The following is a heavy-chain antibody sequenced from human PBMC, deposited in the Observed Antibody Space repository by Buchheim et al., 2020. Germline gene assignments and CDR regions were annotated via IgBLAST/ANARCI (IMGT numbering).Heavy chain of an antibody. CDR2: IDWDDYK. V-gene: IGHV2-70*15. D-gene: IGHD5-24*01. CDR1: GLSLRNVGVS. CDR3: ARENDYNALDS. Sequence: QVSLRESGPAHVRTTETLTLTCTVSGLSLRNVGVSVSWIRRPPGKPLQWLARIDWDDYKYYNTSLQARPTVSKRPPKTQVVLTLTNVDPADTATYYCARENDYNALDSWGQGTL. J-gene: IGHJ4*02.